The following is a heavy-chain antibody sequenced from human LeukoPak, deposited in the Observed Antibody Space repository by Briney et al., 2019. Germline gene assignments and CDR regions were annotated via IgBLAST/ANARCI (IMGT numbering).Heavy chain of an antibody. CDR2: ISWNSGSI. CDR3: AKDMRHYYDSSGYGGARFDY. Sequence: GRSLRLSCAASGFTFDDYAMHWVRQAPGKGLEWVSGISWNSGSIGYADSVKGRFTISRDNAKNSLYLQMNSLRAEDTALYYCAKDMRHYYDSSGYGGARFDYWGQGTLVTASS. J-gene: IGHJ4*02. CDR1: GFTFDDYA. V-gene: IGHV3-9*01. D-gene: IGHD3-22*01.